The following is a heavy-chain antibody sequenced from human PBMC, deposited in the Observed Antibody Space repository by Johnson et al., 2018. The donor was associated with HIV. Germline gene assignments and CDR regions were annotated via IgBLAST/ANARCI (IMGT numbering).Heavy chain of an antibody. CDR3: ARVGANFDAFDI. CDR1: GFTFSDYY. J-gene: IGHJ3*02. V-gene: IGHV3-11*04. D-gene: IGHD4/OR15-4a*01. Sequence: QVQLVESGGGLVKPGGSLRLSCAASGFTFSDYYMSWMRQAPGQGLEWVSYISSSGGNIYKADSAKGRFTISRDNAKNSLFLQLNSLRAEDTAVYYCARVGANFDAFDIWGQGTMVTVSS. CDR2: ISSSGGNI.